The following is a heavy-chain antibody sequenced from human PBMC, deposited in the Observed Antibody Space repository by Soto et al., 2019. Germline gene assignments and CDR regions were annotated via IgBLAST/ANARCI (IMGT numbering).Heavy chain of an antibody. D-gene: IGHD3-9*01. J-gene: IGHJ4*02. CDR1: GDSINSDKYY. CDR3: VRLEGLATISYYFDF. Sequence: SETLSLTCSVSGDSINSDKYYWGWIRQPPGKGLEWIGSIYFRGNTYYNPSLQTRVTISPDKSKSQFSLKLNSVTAADSAVYFCVRLEGLATISYYFDFWGQGALVTVSS. V-gene: IGHV4-39*01. CDR2: IYFRGNT.